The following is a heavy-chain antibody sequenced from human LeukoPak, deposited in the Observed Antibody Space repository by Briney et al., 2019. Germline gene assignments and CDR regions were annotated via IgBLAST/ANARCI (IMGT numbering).Heavy chain of an antibody. CDR3: ARDGDSSGWYYFDY. V-gene: IGHV4-59*01. CDR2: IYYSGST. Sequence: SETLSLTCTVSGGSISSYHWSWIRQPPGKGLEWIGYIYYSGSTNYNPSLKSRVTISVDTSKNQFSLKLSSVTAADTAVYYCARDGDSSGWYYFDYWGQGTLVTVSS. CDR1: GGSISSYH. J-gene: IGHJ4*02. D-gene: IGHD3-22*01.